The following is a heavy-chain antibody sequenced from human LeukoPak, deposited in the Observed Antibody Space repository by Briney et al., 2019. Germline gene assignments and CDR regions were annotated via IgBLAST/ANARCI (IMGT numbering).Heavy chain of an antibody. CDR2: VNHSGST. CDR1: GGSFSGYY. CDR3: ARAKIITIFGVVISTTLDY. D-gene: IGHD3-3*01. Sequence: SETLSLTCAVYGGSFSGYYWSWIRQPPGKGLEWIGEVNHSGSTNYNPSLKSRVTISVDTSKNQFSLKLSSVTAADTAVYYCARAKIITIFGVVISTTLDYWGQGTLVTVSS. V-gene: IGHV4-34*01. J-gene: IGHJ4*02.